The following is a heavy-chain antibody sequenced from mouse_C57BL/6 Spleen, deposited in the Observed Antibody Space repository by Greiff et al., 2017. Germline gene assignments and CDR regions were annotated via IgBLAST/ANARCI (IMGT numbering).Heavy chain of an antibody. CDR3: ARTYGSLHWYFDV. J-gene: IGHJ1*03. CDR2: IYPGDGDT. Sequence: QVQLQQSGPELVKPGASVKISCKASGYAFSSSWMNWVKQRPGKGLEWIGRIYPGDGDTNYNGKFKGKATLTADKSSSTAYMQLSSLTSEDSAVYFCARTYGSLHWYFDVWGTGTTVTVSS. V-gene: IGHV1-82*01. CDR1: GYAFSSSW. D-gene: IGHD1-1*01.